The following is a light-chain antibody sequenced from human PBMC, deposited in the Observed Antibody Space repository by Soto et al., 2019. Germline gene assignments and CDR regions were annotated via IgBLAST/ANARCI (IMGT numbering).Light chain of an antibody. Sequence: QSALTQPASVSGSPGQSITISCTGTSGDIGSYNRVSWYQQHPGKAPKLIIYEVTDRPSGVSNRFSGSKSGNTASLTISGLQAEDEAEYDCSSYTNCNTRACVFGNGTRSPS. V-gene: IGLV2-14*01. CDR2: EVT. CDR1: SGDIGSYNR. CDR3: SSYTNCNTRACV. J-gene: IGLJ1*01.